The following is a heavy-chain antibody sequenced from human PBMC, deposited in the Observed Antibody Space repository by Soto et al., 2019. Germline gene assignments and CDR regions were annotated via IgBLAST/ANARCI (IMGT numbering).Heavy chain of an antibody. CDR1: GFSFSTYG. CDR2: ISNDGSNT. J-gene: IGHJ4*02. D-gene: IGHD3-10*01. Sequence: GGSLRLSCTASGFSFSTYGMHWVRQAPGKGLEWVAVISNDGSNTYSADSVKGRFTISRDNSKNTLYLQMNSLRPEDTAVYYCAKDSVSMVRGADYWGQGTQVTVSS. CDR3: AKDSVSMVRGADY. V-gene: IGHV3-30*18.